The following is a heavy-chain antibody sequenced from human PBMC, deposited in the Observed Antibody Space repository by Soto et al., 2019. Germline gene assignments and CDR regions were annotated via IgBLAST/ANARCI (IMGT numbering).Heavy chain of an antibody. CDR2: INHSGST. V-gene: IGHV4-34*01. D-gene: IGHD3-22*01. J-gene: IGHJ3*02. CDR1: GGSFSCYC. Sequence: PLETLSLTCAVYGGSFSCYCWSWIRQPPGKGLEWIGEINHSGSTNYNPSLKSRVTISVDTSKNQFSLKLSSVTAADTAVYYCARGAYYYDSSGYYYVGAFDIWGQGTMVTVSS. CDR3: ARGAYYYDSSGYYYVGAFDI.